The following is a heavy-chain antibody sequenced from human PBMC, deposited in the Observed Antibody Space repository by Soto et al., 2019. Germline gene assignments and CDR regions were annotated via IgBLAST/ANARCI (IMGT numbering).Heavy chain of an antibody. CDR2: IIPLFRTP. J-gene: IGHJ6*02. V-gene: IGHV1-69*12. CDR1: GGTFSSSA. Sequence: QVQLVQSGAEMKEPGSSVKVSCKTSGGTFSSSAISWLRQAPGQGLEWMGGIIPLFRTPDYAQKFQGRVTIAADESTSTAYMELSSLRSEDTAVYYCAIDNDRLKLGGNYYYMLAVWGQGTTITVSS. CDR3: AIDNDRLKLGGNYYYMLAV. D-gene: IGHD1-1*01.